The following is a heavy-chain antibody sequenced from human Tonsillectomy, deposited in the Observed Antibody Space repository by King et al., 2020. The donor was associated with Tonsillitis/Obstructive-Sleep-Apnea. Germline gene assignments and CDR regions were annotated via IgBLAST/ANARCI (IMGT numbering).Heavy chain of an antibody. D-gene: IGHD3-10*01. J-gene: IGHJ6*02. CDR3: ARVALRGQERHHHYYGMDV. CDR1: GYTFTTYA. Sequence: QVQLVESGPEVKKPGASVKVSCKASGYTFTTYAISWVRQAPGQGLEWMGWISPYSGNTNYAQKLQGRVTMTTDTSTTTAYMELRSLRSDDTAVFYCARVALRGQERHHHYYGMDVWGQGTTVTVSS. CDR2: ISPYSGNT. V-gene: IGHV1-18*01.